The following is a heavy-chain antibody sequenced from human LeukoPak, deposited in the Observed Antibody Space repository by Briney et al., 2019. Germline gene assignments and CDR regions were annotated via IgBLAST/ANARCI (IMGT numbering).Heavy chain of an antibody. J-gene: IGHJ3*02. Sequence: SETLSPTCTVSGGSISSNSYYWGWIRQPPGKGLEWIGSIYYSGNTYYNPSLKSRVTISVDTSKNQFSLKLSSVTAADTAVYYCAIHEAVYDAFDIWGQGTMVTVSS. CDR1: GGSISSNSYY. V-gene: IGHV4-39*01. CDR3: AIHEAVYDAFDI. CDR2: IYYSGNT. D-gene: IGHD5/OR15-5a*01.